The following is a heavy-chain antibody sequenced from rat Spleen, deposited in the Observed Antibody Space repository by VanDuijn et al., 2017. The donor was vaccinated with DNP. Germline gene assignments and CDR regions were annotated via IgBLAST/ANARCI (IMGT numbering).Heavy chain of an antibody. V-gene: IGHV4-2*01. Sequence: EVKLVESGGGLVQPGRSLKLSCAASGFNFTDYWMGLVRQAPGKGLEWIGQINKDSSTITYIPSLKDKFTISRDNDQNTLYLQMSKLGSEDTAIYYCARGPNYGGYADYFDYWGQGVMVTVSS. CDR1: GFNFTDYW. J-gene: IGHJ2*01. D-gene: IGHD1-11*01. CDR3: ARGPNYGGYADYFDY. CDR2: INKDSSTI.